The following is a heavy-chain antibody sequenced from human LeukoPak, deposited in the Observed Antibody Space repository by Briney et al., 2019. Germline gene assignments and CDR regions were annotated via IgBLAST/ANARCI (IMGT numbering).Heavy chain of an antibody. J-gene: IGHJ4*02. D-gene: IGHD5-24*01. Sequence: LRLSCAASGFTFSSYAMSWIRQPPGKGLEWIGYIYYSGSTYYNPSLESRVTISVDTSKNQFSLKLSSVTAADTAVYYCARVEEMATMGWGQGTLVTVSS. CDR2: IYYSGST. CDR1: GFTFSSYA. V-gene: IGHV4-30-4*08. CDR3: ARVEEMATMG.